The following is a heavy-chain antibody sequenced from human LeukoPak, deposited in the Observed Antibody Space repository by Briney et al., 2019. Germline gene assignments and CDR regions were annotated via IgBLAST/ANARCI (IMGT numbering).Heavy chain of an antibody. J-gene: IGHJ2*01. Sequence: GGSLRLSCAASGFSVSSNYMSWGRQAPGKGVERGSVIYSGGSTYYSGSVTGRFTISRDNSKNTLYLQMNSLRAEDTAVYYCARVGGNRPWYFDLWGRGTLVTDSS. CDR2: IYSGGST. CDR1: GFSVSSNY. CDR3: ARVGGNRPWYFDL. V-gene: IGHV3-53*01. D-gene: IGHD4-23*01.